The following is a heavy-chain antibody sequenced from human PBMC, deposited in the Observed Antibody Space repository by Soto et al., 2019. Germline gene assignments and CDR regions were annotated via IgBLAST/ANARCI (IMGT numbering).Heavy chain of an antibody. D-gene: IGHD3-3*01. V-gene: IGHV4-59*01. CDR3: GRDGGMFYVFGGGPKGGEYNWFAP. J-gene: IGHJ5*02. Sequence: SETLSLTCTVSGGSISSYYWSWIRQPPGKGLEWIGYIYYSGSTNYNPSLKSRVTISVDTSKNQFSLKLSSVTAADTAVYYCGRDGGMFYVFGGGPKGGEYNWFAPGGEEPLVTVS. CDR2: IYYSGST. CDR1: GGSISSYY.